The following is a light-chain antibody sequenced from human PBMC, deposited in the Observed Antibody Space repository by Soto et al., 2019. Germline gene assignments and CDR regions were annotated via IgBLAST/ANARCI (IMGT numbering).Light chain of an antibody. V-gene: IGKV1-39*01. Sequence: DIQMTQSPSSLSASIGDRVTITCRASQNVGTYLSWYQQKQGKAPKLLINVASTLQSGVPSRFSGSGSATDFTLAIGSLQPEDFATYYCQQSSSTPQTFGGGTKVDIK. CDR3: QQSSSTPQT. CDR1: QNVGTY. J-gene: IGKJ4*01. CDR2: VAS.